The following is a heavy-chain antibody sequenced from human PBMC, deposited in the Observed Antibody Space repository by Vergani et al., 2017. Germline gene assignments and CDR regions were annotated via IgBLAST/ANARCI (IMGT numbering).Heavy chain of an antibody. D-gene: IGHD4-11*01. Sequence: QVQLQQWGGGLLKPSETLSLTCVVNGWSFPSYHWTWIRQSPGEGLEWVGDIDHTGRPDYNPSLKSRLTMSVDQSRNHFSLTLDSVPATDTAIYFCVRVNTETNGHLYQYFYIDGRGQGTEVTVSP. CDR1: GWSFPSYH. CDR3: VRVNTETNGHLYQYFYIDG. V-gene: IGHV4-34*01. CDR2: IDHTGRP. J-gene: IGHJ6*01.